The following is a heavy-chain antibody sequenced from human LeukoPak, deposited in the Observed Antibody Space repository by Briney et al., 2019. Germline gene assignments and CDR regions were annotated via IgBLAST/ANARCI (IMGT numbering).Heavy chain of an antibody. CDR1: GGSISSSSYY. CDR3: ARQSYYYDSSGDLYWFDP. V-gene: IGHV4-39*01. D-gene: IGHD3-22*01. J-gene: IGHJ5*02. Sequence: SETLSLTCTVSGGSISSSSYYWGWIRQPRGKGLEWIGSIYYSGSTYYNPSLKSRVTISVDTSKNQFSLKLSSVTAADTAVYYCARQSYYYDSSGDLYWFDPWGQGTLVTVSS. CDR2: IYYSGST.